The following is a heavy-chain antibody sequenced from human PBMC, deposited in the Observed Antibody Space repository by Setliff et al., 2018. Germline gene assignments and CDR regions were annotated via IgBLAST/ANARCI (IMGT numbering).Heavy chain of an antibody. CDR2: ISHSANK. CDR3: APRRGPFQH. J-gene: IGHJ1*01. Sequence: PSETLSLTCTVSGGSISDNNYYWGWIRQSPGKELEWIGGISHSANKYYNPSFRTGVTISVDMSKNQFFLNLDSVTAADTAVYYCAPRRGPFQHWGQGTLVTVSS. V-gene: IGHV4-39*01. CDR1: GGSISDNNYY.